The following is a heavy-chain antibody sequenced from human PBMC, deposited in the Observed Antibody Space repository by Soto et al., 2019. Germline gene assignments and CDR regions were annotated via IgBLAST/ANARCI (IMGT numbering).Heavy chain of an antibody. D-gene: IGHD3-10*01. V-gene: IGHV4-59*01. CDR1: GSSISSYY. J-gene: IGHJ5*02. CDR3: ARDLRDNTMVRGVIITNWFDP. Sequence: SETLSLTCTVSGSSISSYYWSWIRQPPGKGLEWIGYIYYSGSTNYNPSLKSRVTISVDTSKNQFSLKLSSVTAADTAVYYCARDLRDNTMVRGVIITNWFDPWGQGTLVTVSS. CDR2: IYYSGST.